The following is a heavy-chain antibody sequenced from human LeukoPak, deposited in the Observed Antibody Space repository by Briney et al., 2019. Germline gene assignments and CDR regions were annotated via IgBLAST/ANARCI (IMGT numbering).Heavy chain of an antibody. V-gene: IGHV4-30-4*08. Sequence: SETLSLTCTVSGGSISSGDYYWSWIRQPPGKGLEWIGHIYYSGSTYYNPSLKSRVTISVDTSKNQFSLKLSSVTAADTAVYYCARVIVVVYDAFDIWGQGTMVTASS. CDR3: ARVIVVVYDAFDI. CDR2: IYYSGST. D-gene: IGHD3-22*01. J-gene: IGHJ3*02. CDR1: GGSISSGDYY.